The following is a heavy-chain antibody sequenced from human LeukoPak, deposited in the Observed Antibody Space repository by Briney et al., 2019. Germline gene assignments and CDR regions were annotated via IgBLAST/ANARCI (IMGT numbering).Heavy chain of an antibody. CDR3: VSPQLGISPTPPGYFDL. V-gene: IGHV1-69*13. CDR2: FTPISGPA. Sequence: ASVKVSCKPSGGTLSRYVVSWVRQAPGQGLEWMGGFTPISGPAYYAQRFQGRVTITADESTSTVYMELTNLRSDDTAAYYCVSPQLGISPTPPGYFDLWGRGTLVTVSS. J-gene: IGHJ2*01. D-gene: IGHD7-27*01. CDR1: GGTLSRYV.